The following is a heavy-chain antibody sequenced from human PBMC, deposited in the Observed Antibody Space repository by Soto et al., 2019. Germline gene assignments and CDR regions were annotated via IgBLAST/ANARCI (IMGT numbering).Heavy chain of an antibody. CDR3: ARGRGRYCSSTSCHLGDY. CDR1: GGSFSGYY. Sequence: SETLSLTCAVYGGSFSGYYWSWIRQPPGKGLEWIGEINHSGSTNYNPSLKSRVTISVDTSKNQFSLKLSFVTAADTAVYYCARGRGRYCSSTSCHLGDYWGQGTLVTVSS. CDR2: INHSGST. V-gene: IGHV4-34*01. D-gene: IGHD2-2*01. J-gene: IGHJ4*02.